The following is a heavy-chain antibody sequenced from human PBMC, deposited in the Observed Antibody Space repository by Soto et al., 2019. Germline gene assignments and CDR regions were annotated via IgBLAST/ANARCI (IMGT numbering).Heavy chain of an antibody. D-gene: IGHD1-20*01. V-gene: IGHV3-48*01. CDR3: ARGRGYPITD. CDR2: ISSSSSTI. CDR1: GFTFSSYS. Sequence: GGSLRLSCAASGFTFSSYSMNWVRQAPGKGLEWVSYISSSSSTIYYADSVKGRFTISRDNAKNSLYLQMNSLRAEDTAVYYCARGRGYPITDWGQGTLVTVSS. J-gene: IGHJ4*02.